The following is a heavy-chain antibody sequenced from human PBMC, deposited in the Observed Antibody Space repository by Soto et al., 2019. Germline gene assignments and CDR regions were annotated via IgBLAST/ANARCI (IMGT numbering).Heavy chain of an antibody. CDR3: ERARISSGMEV. Sequence: PSSSXSLTWTFSVCSIMISSCYWCWMRQPPGKGLEWIGSIYYSGNTYYNPSLKSRFTISVDKSKKKFSLKLSSVTAADKAVHYSERARISSGMEVWGPGTTLKVYS. CDR1: VCSIMISSCY. J-gene: IGHJ6*01. CDR2: IYYSGNT. V-gene: IGHV4-39*01.